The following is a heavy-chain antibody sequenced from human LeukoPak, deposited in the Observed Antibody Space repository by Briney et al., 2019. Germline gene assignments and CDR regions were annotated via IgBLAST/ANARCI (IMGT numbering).Heavy chain of an antibody. V-gene: IGHV3-64*01. CDR3: ARGIRWASDY. D-gene: IGHD4-23*01. CDR2: ITSNGGTT. CDR1: GFTFSSYS. Sequence: PGGSLRLSCAASGFTFSSYSMVWVRQASGKGLEYVSGITSNGGTTYYGNSVKGRFTISRDNSKDTLYLQMGSLRTEDMAVYYCARGIRWASDYWGQGTPVTVAS. J-gene: IGHJ4*02.